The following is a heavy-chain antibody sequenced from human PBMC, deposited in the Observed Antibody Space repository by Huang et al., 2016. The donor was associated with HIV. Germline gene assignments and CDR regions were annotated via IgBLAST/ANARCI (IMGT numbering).Heavy chain of an antibody. Sequence: QVQLQESGPGLVKPSQTLSLTCTVSGCSINSGGHYWNWIRQPPGKGLGWIGYINYSESYYYNPSRKGRVTIEVDTSNNQLSLKRGSVTAAATAEYECARVGLEYDPDVYDFDYWGQGSLVTVSS. CDR2: INYSESY. CDR3: ARVGLEYDPDVYDFDY. J-gene: IGHJ4*02. CDR1: GCSINSGGHY. V-gene: IGHV4-30-4*08. D-gene: IGHD2-8*01.